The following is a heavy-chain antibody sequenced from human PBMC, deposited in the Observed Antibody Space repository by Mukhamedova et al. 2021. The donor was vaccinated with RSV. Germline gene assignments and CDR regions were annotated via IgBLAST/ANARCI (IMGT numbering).Heavy chain of an antibody. CDR3: TRRASELDTAMGAYMDV. V-gene: IGHV3-73*01. J-gene: IGHJ6*03. Sequence: AYAASVKGRFTISRDDSKNTAYLQMNSLKTEDTAVYYCTRRASELDTAMGAYMDVWGKGITVTVSS. D-gene: IGHD5-18*01.